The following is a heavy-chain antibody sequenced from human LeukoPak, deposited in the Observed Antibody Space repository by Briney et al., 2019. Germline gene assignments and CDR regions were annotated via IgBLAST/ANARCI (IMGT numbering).Heavy chain of an antibody. V-gene: IGHV3-30-3*02. Sequence: PGRSLRLSCAASGFTFSNYAMHWVRQAPGKGLEWVAVVSYEGSNKYYADSVKGRFTISRDNSKNTLYLQMNSLRAEDTAVYYCAKNWGATIYYAFDIWGQGTMVTVSS. CDR2: VSYEGSNK. D-gene: IGHD5-12*01. CDR3: AKNWGATIYYAFDI. J-gene: IGHJ3*02. CDR1: GFTFSNYA.